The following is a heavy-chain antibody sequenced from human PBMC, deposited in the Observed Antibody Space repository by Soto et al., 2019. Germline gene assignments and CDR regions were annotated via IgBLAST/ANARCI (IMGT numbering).Heavy chain of an antibody. J-gene: IGHJ4*02. CDR2: IYYSGST. Sequence: NSSETLSLTCTVSGGSISSGDYYWSWIRQPPGKGLEWIGYIYYSGSTYYNPSLKSRVTISVDTSKNQFSLKLSSVTAADTAVYYCARAPRSIAAAGTLHFDYWGQGTLVTVSS. D-gene: IGHD6-13*01. CDR1: GGSISSGDYY. V-gene: IGHV4-30-4*01. CDR3: ARAPRSIAAAGTLHFDY.